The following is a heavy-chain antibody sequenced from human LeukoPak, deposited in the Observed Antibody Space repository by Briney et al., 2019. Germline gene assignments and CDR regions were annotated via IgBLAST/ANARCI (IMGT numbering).Heavy chain of an antibody. CDR2: ISTSISTI. D-gene: IGHD3-22*01. V-gene: IGHV3-48*01. J-gene: IGHJ4*02. CDR1: GFTFSSHS. Sequence: GGSLRLSCVASGFTFSSHSMNWVRQAPGKGLEWVSYISTSISTIYYADSVKGRFTISRDNAKNSLYLQMSSLRAEDTAVYYCARVYYDIRGGRNFDYWGQGTLVTVSS. CDR3: ARVYYDIRGGRNFDY.